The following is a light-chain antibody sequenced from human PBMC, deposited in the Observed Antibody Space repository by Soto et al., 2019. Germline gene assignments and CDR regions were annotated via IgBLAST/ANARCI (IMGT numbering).Light chain of an antibody. Sequence: EIVLTQSPATLSLSPGERATLSCRASQSVSSYLAWYQQKPGQAPRLLIYDASNRATGIPARSSGSGSGTEFTLTISSLQSEDFAVYYCQQYNNWPPNTFGQGTKVDIK. J-gene: IGKJ2*01. CDR2: DAS. CDR3: QQYNNWPPNT. V-gene: IGKV3-11*01. CDR1: QSVSSY.